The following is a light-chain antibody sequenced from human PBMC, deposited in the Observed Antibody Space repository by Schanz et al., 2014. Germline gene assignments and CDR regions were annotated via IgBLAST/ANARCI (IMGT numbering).Light chain of an antibody. CDR2: DVN. CDR1: SSDIGGYSY. CDR3: FSYAGRNTYV. V-gene: IGLV2-14*01. Sequence: QSALTQPASVSGSPGQSITISCTGTSSDIGGYSYVSWYQQHPGKAPKLMIYDVNNRPSGVSNRFSGSKSGNTASLTISGLQAEDEADYYCFSYAGRNTYVFGGGTQLTVL. J-gene: IGLJ3*02.